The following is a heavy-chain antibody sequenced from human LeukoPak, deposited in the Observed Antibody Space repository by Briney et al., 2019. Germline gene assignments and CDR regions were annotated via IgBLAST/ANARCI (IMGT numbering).Heavy chain of an antibody. V-gene: IGHV4-59*01. Sequence: SVTLSLTCTVSGGSISSYYWSWIRQPPGKGLEWIGYIYYSGSTNYNPSLKSRVTISVDTSKNQFSLKLSSVTAADTAVYYCARVPRGGNPTYYFDYWGQGTLVTVSS. D-gene: IGHD2-15*01. CDR1: GGSISSYY. CDR3: ARVPRGGNPTYYFDY. J-gene: IGHJ4*02. CDR2: IYYSGST.